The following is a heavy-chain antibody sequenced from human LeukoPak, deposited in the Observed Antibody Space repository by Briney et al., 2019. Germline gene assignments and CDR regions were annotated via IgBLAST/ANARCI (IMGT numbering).Heavy chain of an antibody. J-gene: IGHJ3*02. CDR1: GFTFSGYG. CDR3: ARYLGGRNAFDM. D-gene: IGHD3-16*01. V-gene: IGHV3-33*01. Sequence: PGGSLRLSCVASGFTFSGYGMHWVRQAPGKGLEWVAVIWYDGSKTYYADSVKGRFTISRDNSKDTLYLQMSSLRVEDTAAYYCARYLGGRNAFDMWGQGTMVTVSS. CDR2: IWYDGSKT.